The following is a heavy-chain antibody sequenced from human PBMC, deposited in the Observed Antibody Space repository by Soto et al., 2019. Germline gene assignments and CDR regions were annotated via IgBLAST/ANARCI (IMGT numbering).Heavy chain of an antibody. CDR2: TYYRSKWYN. Sequence: PSPTLSLTCAFSGNILSSNSVAWNWNRQSPSRGLEWLGRTYYRSKWYNDYAVSVKGRITVNPDTSKNQFSLQLNSVTPEDTAVYFCARGQFTAFDIWGQGTVVT. CDR3: ARGQFTAFDI. CDR1: GNILSSNSVA. D-gene: IGHD6-19*01. V-gene: IGHV6-1*01. J-gene: IGHJ3*02.